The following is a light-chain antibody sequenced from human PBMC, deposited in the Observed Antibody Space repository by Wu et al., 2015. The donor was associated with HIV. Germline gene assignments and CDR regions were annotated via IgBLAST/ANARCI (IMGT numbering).Light chain of an antibody. J-gene: IGKJ4*01. CDR3: QQYGSSILT. CDR1: QSVTSNY. Sequence: EIVLTQSPGTLSLSPGDRATLPCRASQSVTSNYLAWYQQKPGQAPRLLIHGASSRATGIPDRFSGSGSGTDFRLTISRLEPEDFAVYYCQQYGSSILTFGGGTKVE. V-gene: IGKV3-20*01. CDR2: GAS.